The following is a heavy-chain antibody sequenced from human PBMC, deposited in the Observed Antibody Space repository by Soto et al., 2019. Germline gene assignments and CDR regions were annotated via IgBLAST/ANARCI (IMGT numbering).Heavy chain of an antibody. Sequence: EVQVLQSGGGLGQPGGSLRLSCAAGGFTFRDDAMSWVRQAPGKGLEWVSTLSGSLNSAFYADSVKGRFTISRDSSDNILYLQMNILRDEDTAIYYCARAAGFPDFGVIKHVFDIWGQGTLVTVSS. CDR1: GFTFRDDA. V-gene: IGHV3-23*01. D-gene: IGHD3-3*01. CDR2: LSGSLNSA. J-gene: IGHJ3*02. CDR3: ARAAGFPDFGVIKHVFDI.